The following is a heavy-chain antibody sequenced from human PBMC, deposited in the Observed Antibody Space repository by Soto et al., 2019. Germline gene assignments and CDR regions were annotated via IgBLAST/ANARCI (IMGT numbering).Heavy chain of an antibody. CDR1: GYTFTGYY. D-gene: IGHD3-22*01. CDR3: SRGAYYYYDSSGYSDDPDY. J-gene: IGHJ4*02. V-gene: IGHV1-2*02. Sequence: QVPLVQSGAEVKKPGASMKVSCKASGYTFTGYYMHWVRQAPGQGLEWMGWINPNSGGTNYAQKFQGRVTMTRDTSISTDYRELIMLRSDDTGVYYGSRGAYYYYDSSGYSDDPDYWGKGTLVTVS. CDR2: INPNSGGT.